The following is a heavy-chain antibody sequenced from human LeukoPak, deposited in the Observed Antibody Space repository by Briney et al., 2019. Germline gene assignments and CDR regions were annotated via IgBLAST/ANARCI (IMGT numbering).Heavy chain of an antibody. CDR1: GFTFSSYA. V-gene: IGHV3-64*01. CDR2: ISSNGGST. J-gene: IGHJ4*02. CDR3: AKDISRGGGWYHFAY. D-gene: IGHD6-19*01. Sequence: GGSLRLSCAASGFTFSSYAMHWIRQAPGKGLEYVSAISSNGGSTYYANSVKGRFTISRDNSKNTLYLQMGSLRAEDMAVYYCAKDISRGGGWYHFAYGGREPWSPSPQ.